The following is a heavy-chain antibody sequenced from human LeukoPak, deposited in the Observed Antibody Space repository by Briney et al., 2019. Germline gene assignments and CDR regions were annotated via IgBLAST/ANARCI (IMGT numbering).Heavy chain of an antibody. J-gene: IGHJ3*02. D-gene: IGHD1-26*01. CDR1: GLPISSYF. CDR2: IYHSGRT. Sequence: SETLSLTCSVSGLPISSYFWSWLRPPPGKGLEWIGYIYHSGRTSYNPSLKSRATISIHTSNKQFSLTLSSVTAADTAFYYCARYIVSYPHDAFDIWGQGTMVTVSS. V-gene: IGHV4-59*01. CDR3: ARYIVSYPHDAFDI.